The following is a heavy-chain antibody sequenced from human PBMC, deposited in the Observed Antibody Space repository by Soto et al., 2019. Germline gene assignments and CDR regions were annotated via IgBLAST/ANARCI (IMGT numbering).Heavy chain of an antibody. D-gene: IGHD1-26*01. CDR3: AKATGYGGIDH. Sequence: EVQLLESGGGLVQPGGSLRLSCAASGFTFTNYPMSWVRQAPRRGLEWVSAMIGNGCRTYYADSVKGRFTISRDNSKNTLHLQISSLRVEDTAIYYRAKATGYGGIDHLGEVTLFTVS. CDR1: GFTFTNYP. CDR2: MIGNGCRT. V-gene: IGHV3-23*01. J-gene: IGHJ4*02.